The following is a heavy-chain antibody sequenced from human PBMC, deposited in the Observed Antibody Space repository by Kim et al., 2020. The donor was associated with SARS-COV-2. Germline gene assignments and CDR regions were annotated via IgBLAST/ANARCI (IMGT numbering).Heavy chain of an antibody. Sequence: KSRVTISVDPSKNQFSRKLSSVTAADTAVYYCARSPPSDYIWGSYRTFDYWGQGTLVTVSS. D-gene: IGHD3-16*02. V-gene: IGHV4-31*02. CDR3: ARSPPSDYIWGSYRTFDY. J-gene: IGHJ4*02.